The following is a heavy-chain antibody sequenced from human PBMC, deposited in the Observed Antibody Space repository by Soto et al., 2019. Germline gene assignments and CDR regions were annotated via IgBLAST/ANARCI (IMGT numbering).Heavy chain of an antibody. Sequence: PSGTLCQTFAVDGGVYRGDCRNWIRQPPGKGLEWIGEINHSGSTNYNPSLKSRVTISVDTSKNQFSLKLSSVTAADTAVYYCARGYGRNFYYWGQGTLLTVSS. V-gene: IGHV4-34*01. CDR2: INHSGST. D-gene: IGHD3-10*01. CDR3: ARGYGRNFYY. CDR1: GGVYRGDC. J-gene: IGHJ4*02.